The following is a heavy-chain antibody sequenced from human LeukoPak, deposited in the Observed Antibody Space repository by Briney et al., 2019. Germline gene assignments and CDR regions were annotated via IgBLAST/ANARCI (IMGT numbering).Heavy chain of an antibody. Sequence: EGSLRLSCAASGFTFSSYAMHWVRQAPGKGLEWVAVISYDGSNKYYADSVKGRFTISRDNSKNTLYLQMNSLRAEDTAVYYCATACGGDCYSDYWGQGTLVTVSS. V-gene: IGHV3-30*04. D-gene: IGHD2-21*02. J-gene: IGHJ4*02. CDR2: ISYDGSNK. CDR1: GFTFSSYA. CDR3: ATACGGDCYSDY.